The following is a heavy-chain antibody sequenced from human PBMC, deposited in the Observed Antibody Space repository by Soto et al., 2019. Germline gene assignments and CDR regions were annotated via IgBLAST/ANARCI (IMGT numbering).Heavy chain of an antibody. V-gene: IGHV4-59*01. CDR2: MYYNGNI. Sequence: SETLSLTCNVSGGSISNYYWTWVRQSPEKGLEWIGYMYYNGNINYNPSLKSRVTISIDTSKNQFSLTLKSVTAADTAVYYCASGGNWFDPWGHGVLVTVSS. CDR3: ASGGNWFDP. CDR1: GGSISNYY. D-gene: IGHD3-16*01. J-gene: IGHJ5*02.